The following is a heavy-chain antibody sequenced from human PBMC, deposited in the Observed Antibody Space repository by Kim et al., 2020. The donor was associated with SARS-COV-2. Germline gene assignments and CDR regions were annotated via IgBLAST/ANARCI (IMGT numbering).Heavy chain of an antibody. J-gene: IGHJ4*02. Sequence: TDCQPPLKSRVTISVDTSKNQCSLKLSSVTAAVTSVYYCARDQGLGAIDYWGQGTLVTVSS. CDR2: T. V-gene: IGHV4-59*01. CDR3: ARDQGLGAIDY. D-gene: IGHD3-16*01.